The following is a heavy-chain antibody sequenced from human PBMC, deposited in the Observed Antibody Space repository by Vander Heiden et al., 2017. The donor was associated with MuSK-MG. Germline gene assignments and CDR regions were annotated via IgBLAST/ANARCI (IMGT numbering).Heavy chain of an antibody. Sequence: QVQLAESGGGVVPPGTSLTLSCEASGFTFSRFAMHWVRQAPGKGLEWVAVIPFDGSNEYYAESVRGRFRISRDNSRNTLYLQMSSLRGEDTAVYYCARDKTVESKFDHWVQGSLGTVSS. CDR3: ARDKTVESKFDH. D-gene: IGHD4-17*01. CDR1: GFTFSRFA. CDR2: IPFDGSNE. J-gene: IGHJ4*02. V-gene: IGHV3-30-3*01.